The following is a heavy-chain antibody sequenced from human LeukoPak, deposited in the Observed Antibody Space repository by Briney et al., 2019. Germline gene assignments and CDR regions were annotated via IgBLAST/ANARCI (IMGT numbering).Heavy chain of an antibody. D-gene: IGHD2-15*01. V-gene: IGHV3-30*04. CDR1: GFIFSNYA. Sequence: GGSLRLSCAASGFIFSNYAMHRVRQAPGKGLEWVALISSDGSKIYYADSVKGRFTISRDNSRNTLSLQMNSLRAEDSAVYYCARGLHRRCSGGICYQPFDYWGQGTLVTVSS. J-gene: IGHJ4*02. CDR2: ISSDGSKI. CDR3: ARGLHRRCSGGICYQPFDY.